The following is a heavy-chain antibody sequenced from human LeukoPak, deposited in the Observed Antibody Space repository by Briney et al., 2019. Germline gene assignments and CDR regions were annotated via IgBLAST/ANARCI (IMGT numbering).Heavy chain of an antibody. D-gene: IGHD3-22*01. J-gene: IGHJ5*02. Sequence: SETLSLTCTLSAGSLSRGYYYWSWIRHPPGKGLEWIAYMYYSGSTYYNPSLKGRVTVSADTSKNPLSLKLSSVTAADTAVYYCAGPYYYDSRIYRWGQGILVTVSS. CDR1: AGSLSRGYYY. CDR3: AGPYYYDSRIYR. V-gene: IGHV4-30-4*01. CDR2: MYYSGST.